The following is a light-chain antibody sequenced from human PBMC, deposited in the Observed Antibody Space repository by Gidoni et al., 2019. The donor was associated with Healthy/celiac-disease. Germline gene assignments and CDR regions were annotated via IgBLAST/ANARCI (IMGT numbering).Light chain of an antibody. CDR1: KLGDKY. CDR2: QDS. J-gene: IGLJ2*01. V-gene: IGLV3-1*01. CDR3: QAWDSSTPVV. Sequence: SYELTQPPSVSVAPGQTASITCSGAKLGDKYACWSQQKPGQSPVLVIYQDSKRPSGIPERFSGSNSGNTATLTISGTQAMDEADYYCQAWDSSTPVVFGGGTKLTVL.